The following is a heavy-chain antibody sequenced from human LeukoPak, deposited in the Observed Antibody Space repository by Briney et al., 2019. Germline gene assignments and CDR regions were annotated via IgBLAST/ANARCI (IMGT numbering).Heavy chain of an antibody. Sequence: PGGSLRLSCGASGFTFSNYDLHSVRQAPGKGPEWVANIKQEGREKYYVVSVQCRFTISRDNAKNSLYLHMNSMMAQARAVYCCARERATVEASIPGGAFDIWGQGTMVTVSS. J-gene: IGHJ3*02. D-gene: IGHD2-2*01. V-gene: IGHV3-7*01. CDR1: GFTFSNYD. CDR3: ARERATVEASIPGGAFDI. CDR2: IKQEGREK.